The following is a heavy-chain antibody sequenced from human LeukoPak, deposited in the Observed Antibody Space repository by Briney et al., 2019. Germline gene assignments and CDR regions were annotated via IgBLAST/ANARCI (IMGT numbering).Heavy chain of an antibody. CDR3: VRGRIVGVTLGDF. CDR2: IHAGGRDP. CDR1: GFTFSTSP. Sequence: GGSLRLSCAVSGFTFSTSPMGWVRQAPGKGLEWVSSIHAGGRDPFCADSVQGRCTISRDNSKNTLFLQLNSLRAEDTAVYYCVRGRIVGVTLGDFWGQGTLVTVSS. J-gene: IGHJ4*02. V-gene: IGHV3-23*01. D-gene: IGHD1-26*01.